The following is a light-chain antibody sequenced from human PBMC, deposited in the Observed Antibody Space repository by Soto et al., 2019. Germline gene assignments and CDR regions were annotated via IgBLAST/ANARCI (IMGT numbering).Light chain of an antibody. J-gene: IGKJ1*01. Sequence: DSPMSPSPFTLSASVGDRVTVTCRASQSISTWLAWYQQEPGKAPKLLIHKASSLQSGVPSRFSGSGSGTDFTLTISSLHPDDFATYYCQQYNSYSPTLGQGTKV. CDR2: KAS. V-gene: IGKV1-5*03. CDR3: QQYNSYSPT. CDR1: QSISTW.